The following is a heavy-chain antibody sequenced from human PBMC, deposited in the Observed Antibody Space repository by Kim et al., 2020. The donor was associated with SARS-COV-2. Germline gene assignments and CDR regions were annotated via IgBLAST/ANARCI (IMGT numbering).Heavy chain of an antibody. J-gene: IGHJ4*02. V-gene: IGHV3-9*01. Sequence: VKCRFTISRDNAKNSLYLQMNSLRAEDTALYYCAKDGEHYYDSSGYYVDYWGQGTLVTVSS. D-gene: IGHD3-22*01. CDR3: AKDGEHYYDSSGYYVDY.